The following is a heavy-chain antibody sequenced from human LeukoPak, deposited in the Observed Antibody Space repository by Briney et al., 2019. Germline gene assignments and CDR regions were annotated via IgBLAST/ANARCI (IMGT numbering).Heavy chain of an antibody. D-gene: IGHD6-13*01. Sequence: ASVKVSCKASGYTFTGYYMHWVRQAPGQGLEWMGWINPNSGGTNYAQKFQGSVTMTRDTSISTAYMELSRLRSDDTAVYYCARDPGSSWAFDYWGQGTLVTVSS. CDR3: ARDPGSSWAFDY. J-gene: IGHJ4*02. CDR2: INPNSGGT. V-gene: IGHV1-2*02. CDR1: GYTFTGYY.